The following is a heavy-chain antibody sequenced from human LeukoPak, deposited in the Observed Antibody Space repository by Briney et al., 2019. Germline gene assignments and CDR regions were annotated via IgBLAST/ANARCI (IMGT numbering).Heavy chain of an antibody. V-gene: IGHV1-18*01. CDR2: ISAYNGNT. D-gene: IGHD5-24*01. CDR3: ARNVEMTYYFDY. J-gene: IGHJ4*02. CDR1: GYTFTSYG. Sequence: AASVKVSCKASGYTFTSYGISWVRQAPGQGLEWMGWISAYNGNTNYAQKLQGRVTMTTDTSTSTAYMELRSLGSDDTAVYYCARNVEMTYYFDYWGQGTLVTVSS.